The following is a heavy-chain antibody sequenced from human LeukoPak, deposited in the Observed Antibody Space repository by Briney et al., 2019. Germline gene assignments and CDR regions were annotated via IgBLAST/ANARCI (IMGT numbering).Heavy chain of an antibody. CDR3: ARRNRAYWYFDL. D-gene: IGHD1-14*01. V-gene: IGHV1-8*01. CDR2: MNPHSGQS. CDR1: GNTFTSFD. J-gene: IGHJ2*01. Sequence: GASVKVSCTASGNTFTSFDINWVRQASGQRLEWMGWMNPHSGQSGFAQKFQGRVTLTRNTSISTAYMELTSLRSEDSAIYYCARRNRAYWYFDLWGRGTPVTVSS.